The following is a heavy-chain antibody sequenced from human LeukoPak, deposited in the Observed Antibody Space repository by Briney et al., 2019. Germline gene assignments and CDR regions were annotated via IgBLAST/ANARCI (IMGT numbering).Heavy chain of an antibody. CDR1: GFTFSNAW. V-gene: IGHV3-15*01. D-gene: IGHD2-15*01. CDR2: IKGKTDGGTT. CDR3: TTDSPLVVVVAATENWFDP. Sequence: GGSLRLSCAASGFTFSNAWMTWVRQAPGKGLEWVGRIKGKTDGGTTDYTAPVKGRFTISRDDSKNTLYLQMNSLKTEDTAVYYCTTDSPLVVVVAATENWFDPWGQGTLVTVS. J-gene: IGHJ5*02.